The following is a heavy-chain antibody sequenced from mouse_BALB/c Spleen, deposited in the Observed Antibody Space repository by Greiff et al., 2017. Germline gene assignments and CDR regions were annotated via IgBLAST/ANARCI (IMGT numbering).Heavy chain of an antibody. Sequence: EVMLVESGGGLVQPGGSRKLSCAASGFTFSSFGMHWVRQAPEKGLEWVAYISSGSSTIYYADTVKGRFTISRDNPKNTLFLQMTSLRSEDTAMYYCARCHYYGSSYDYAMDYWGQGTSVTVSS. CDR1: GFTFSSFG. D-gene: IGHD1-1*01. CDR3: ARCHYYGSSYDYAMDY. J-gene: IGHJ4*01. CDR2: ISSGSSTI. V-gene: IGHV5-17*02.